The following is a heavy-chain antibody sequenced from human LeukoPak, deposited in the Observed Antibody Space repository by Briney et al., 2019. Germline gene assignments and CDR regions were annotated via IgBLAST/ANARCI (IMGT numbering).Heavy chain of an antibody. CDR1: GGSISSGSYY. D-gene: IGHD6-13*01. CDR3: ARDRGGSSWYWTGFGY. J-gene: IGHJ4*02. CDR2: IYTSGST. V-gene: IGHV4-61*02. Sequence: PSEALSLTCTVSGGSISSGSYYWSWIRRPAGKGLEWIGRIYTSGSTNYNPSLKSRITISLDTSKNQFSLKLSSVTAADTAVYYCARDRGGSSWYWTGFGYWGQGTLVTVSS.